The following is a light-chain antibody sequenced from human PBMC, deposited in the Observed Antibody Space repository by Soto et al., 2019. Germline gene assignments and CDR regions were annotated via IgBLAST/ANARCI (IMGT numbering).Light chain of an antibody. J-gene: IGLJ2*01. CDR3: SSYVTSNVVV. Sequence: QSAVSQPPSASVSPGQSVTISCTGTRDDVGGYNYVSWFQHHPGKAPKLMIYEVYKRPSGVPARFSGSKSGNTASLTVSGLQAGDEATYYCSSYVTSNVVVFGGGTK. CDR2: EVY. CDR1: RDDVGGYNY. V-gene: IGLV2-8*01.